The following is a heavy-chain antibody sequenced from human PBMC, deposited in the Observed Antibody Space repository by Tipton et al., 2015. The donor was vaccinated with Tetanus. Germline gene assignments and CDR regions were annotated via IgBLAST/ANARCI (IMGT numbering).Heavy chain of an antibody. D-gene: IGHD3-10*01. J-gene: IGHJ4*02. CDR3: ARSKLLWFGESLSGFDS. CDR2: IFYTGSS. V-gene: IGHV4-61*05. Sequence: TLSLTCAVSGVSMRSSTYFWGWIRRPPGKGLEWIGHIFYTGSSHYNPSLKSRVTISVDTSKSQFSLRLTSVTAADTAVYYCARSKLLWFGESLSGFDSWGQGTLVTVSA. CDR1: GVSMRSSTYF.